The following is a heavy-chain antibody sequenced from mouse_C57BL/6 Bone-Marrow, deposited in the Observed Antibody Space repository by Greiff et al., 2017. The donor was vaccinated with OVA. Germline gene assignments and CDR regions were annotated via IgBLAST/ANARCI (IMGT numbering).Heavy chain of an antibody. Sequence: EVQLKESGGDLVKPGGSLKLSCAASGFTFSSYGMSWVRQTPDKRLEWVATISSGGSYTYYPDSVKGRFTISRDNAKNTLYLQMSSLKSEDTAMYYCGGHCGAYWGQGTTLTVSA. CDR2: ISSGGSYT. J-gene: IGHJ2*01. V-gene: IGHV5-6*01. CDR3: GGHCGAY. CDR1: GFTFSSYG.